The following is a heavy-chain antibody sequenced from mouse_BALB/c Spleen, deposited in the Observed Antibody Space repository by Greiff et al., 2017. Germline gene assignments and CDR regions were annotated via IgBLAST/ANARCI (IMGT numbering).Heavy chain of an antibody. CDR1: GFTFSDYY. V-gene: IGHV5-4*02. Sequence: EVMLVESGGGLVKPGGSLKLSCAASGFTFSDYYMYWVRQTPEKRLEWVATISDGGSYTYYPDSVKGRFTISRDNAKNNLYLQMSSLKSEDTSMYYCARDGYWGQGTTLTVSS. CDR2: ISDGGSYT. J-gene: IGHJ2*01. CDR3: ARDGY.